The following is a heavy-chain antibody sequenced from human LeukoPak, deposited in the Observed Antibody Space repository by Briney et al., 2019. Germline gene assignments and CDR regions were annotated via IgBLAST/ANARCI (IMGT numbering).Heavy chain of an antibody. CDR1: GFTVSSNY. Sequence: PGGSLRLSCAASGFTVSSNYMSWVRQAPGKGLEWVSVIYSGGYTYYADSVKGRFTISRDSSKNTLYLQMNSLKTEDTAIYYCMSDLDNWGQGTLVTVSS. CDR2: IYSGGYT. V-gene: IGHV3-53*01. CDR3: MSDLDN. J-gene: IGHJ4*02.